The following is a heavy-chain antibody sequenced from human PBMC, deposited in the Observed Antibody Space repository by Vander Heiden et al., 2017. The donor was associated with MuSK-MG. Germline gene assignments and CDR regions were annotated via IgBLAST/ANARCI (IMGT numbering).Heavy chain of an antibody. CDR1: GFSLSTSGVG. J-gene: IGHJ5*02. CDR3: AHITLSIAAPQSTRENWFDP. CDR2: IYWDDDK. V-gene: IGHV2-5*02. Sequence: QITLKESGPTLVKPTQTLTLTCTFSGFSLSTSGVGVGWIRQPPGKALEWLALIYWDDDKRYSPSLKSRLTITKDTSKNQVVLTMTNMDPVDTATYYCAHITLSIAAPQSTRENWFDPWGQGTLVTVSS. D-gene: IGHD6-6*01.